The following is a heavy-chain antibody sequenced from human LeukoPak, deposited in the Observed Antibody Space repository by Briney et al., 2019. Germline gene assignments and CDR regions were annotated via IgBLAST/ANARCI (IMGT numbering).Heavy chain of an antibody. CDR1: GYTLTGLS. V-gene: IGHV1-24*01. Sequence: ASVKVSCKVSGYTLTGLSMHWVRQAPGKGLEWMGGFDPEDGETIYAQKFQGRVTMTEDTSTDTAYMELSSLRSEDTAVYYCATVPGYSSGRDYWGQGTLVTVSS. J-gene: IGHJ4*02. D-gene: IGHD6-19*01. CDR2: FDPEDGET. CDR3: ATVPGYSSGRDY.